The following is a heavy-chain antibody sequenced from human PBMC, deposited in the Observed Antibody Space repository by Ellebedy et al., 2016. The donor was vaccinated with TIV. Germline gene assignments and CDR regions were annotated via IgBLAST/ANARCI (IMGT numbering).Heavy chain of an antibody. D-gene: IGHD3-3*01. J-gene: IGHJ6*03. Sequence: GESLKISXAASGFTFSSYAMSWVRQAPGKGLEWVSAISGSGGSTYYADSVKGRFTISRDNSKNTLYLQMNSLRAEDTAVYYCAKARLRSYYMDVWGKGTTVTVSS. CDR2: ISGSGGST. CDR3: AKARLRSYYMDV. V-gene: IGHV3-23*01. CDR1: GFTFSSYA.